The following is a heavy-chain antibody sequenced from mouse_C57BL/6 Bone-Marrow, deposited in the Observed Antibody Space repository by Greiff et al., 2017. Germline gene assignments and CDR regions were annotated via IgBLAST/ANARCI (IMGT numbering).Heavy chain of an antibody. CDR1: GYTFTSYT. J-gene: IGHJ2*01. CDR3: ARLYYSNYVGY. CDR2: INPSSGYT. V-gene: IGHV1-4*01. Sequence: QVQLQQSGAELARPGASVKMSCKASGYTFTSYTMHWVKQRPGQGLEWIGYINPSSGYTKYNQKFKDKATLTADKSSSTAYMQLSRLTSEDAAVYYCARLYYSNYVGYWGQGTTLTVSS. D-gene: IGHD2-12*01.